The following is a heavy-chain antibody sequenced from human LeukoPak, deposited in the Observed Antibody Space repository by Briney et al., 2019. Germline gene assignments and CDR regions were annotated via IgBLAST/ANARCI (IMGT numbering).Heavy chain of an antibody. CDR2: IVTDGSA. D-gene: IGHD5-24*01. CDR1: GFIVGTTF. CDR3: ARGRPQSSVYDY. V-gene: IGHV3-53*01. J-gene: IGHJ4*02. Sequence: GGSLRLSCAASGFIVGTTFLTWVRKAPGKGLEWFSVIVTDGSAFYADSVKGRFTISRGSSKNTLYLQMNSLRAEDTAVYYCARGRPQSSVYDYWGQGTLVTVSS.